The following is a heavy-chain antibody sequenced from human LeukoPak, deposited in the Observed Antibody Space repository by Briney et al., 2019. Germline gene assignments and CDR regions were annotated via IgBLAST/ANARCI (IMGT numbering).Heavy chain of an antibody. Sequence: GGSLRLSCAASGFTLNNYDMHWVRQAPGKGLEWVSHIGTGTDTHYSDSVKGRFTISRDNAKNSLYLQMNSLRAGDTAVYYCARDRRADYGRNDDAFDIWGQGTIVTVSS. CDR1: GFTLNNYD. CDR2: IGTGTDT. D-gene: IGHD4-17*01. CDR3: ARDRRADYGRNDDAFDI. J-gene: IGHJ3*02. V-gene: IGHV3-13*01.